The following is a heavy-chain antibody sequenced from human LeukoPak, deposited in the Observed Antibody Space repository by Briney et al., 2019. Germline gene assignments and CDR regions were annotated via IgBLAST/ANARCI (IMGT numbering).Heavy chain of an antibody. CDR2: INPNSGGT. CDR3: ARVRGNFDWLQYYFDY. CDR1: GYTFTGYY. D-gene: IGHD3-9*01. Sequence: ASVKVSCKASGYTFTGYYMHWVRQAPGQGLEWMGWINPNSGGTNYAQKFQGRVTMTRDTSISTAYMELSRLRSDDTAVYYCARVRGNFDWLQYYFDYWGQGTLVTVSS. V-gene: IGHV1-2*02. J-gene: IGHJ4*02.